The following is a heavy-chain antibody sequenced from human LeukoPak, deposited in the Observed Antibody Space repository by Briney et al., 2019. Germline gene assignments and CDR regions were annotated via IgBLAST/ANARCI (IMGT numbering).Heavy chain of an antibody. CDR1: GGSISRGDYY. CDR3: ARNLLWFGESPVGY. V-gene: IGHV4-30-4*08. D-gene: IGHD3-10*01. J-gene: IGHJ4*02. Sequence: SETLSLTCTVSGGSISRGDYYWSWIRQPPGKGLEWIGYIYYSGSTYYNPSLKSRVSISVDTSKNQFSLKLSSMTAAETAVYYCARNLLWFGESPVGYWGQGTLVTVSS. CDR2: IYYSGST.